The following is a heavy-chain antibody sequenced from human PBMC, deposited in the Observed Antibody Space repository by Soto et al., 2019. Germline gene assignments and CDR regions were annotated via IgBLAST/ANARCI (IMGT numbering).Heavy chain of an antibody. V-gene: IGHV3-23*01. CDR1: GFTFSSYA. Sequence: PGGSLRLSCAASGFTFSSYAMSWVRQAPGKGLEWVSAISGSGGSTYYADSVKGRFTISRDNSKNTLYLQMNSLRAEDTAVYYCAKAPLGFKEFLEWLLPMPYMDVWGKGTTVTVSS. J-gene: IGHJ6*03. D-gene: IGHD3-3*01. CDR2: ISGSGGST. CDR3: AKAPLGFKEFLEWLLPMPYMDV.